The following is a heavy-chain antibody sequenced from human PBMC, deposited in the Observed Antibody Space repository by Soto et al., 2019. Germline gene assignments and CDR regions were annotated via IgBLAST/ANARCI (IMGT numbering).Heavy chain of an antibody. CDR3: AKDAYYDLSTGTGYYYYGLDV. V-gene: IGHV3-23*01. J-gene: IGHJ6*02. CDR1: GFTFSSYA. Sequence: RLSCAASGFTFSSYAMTWLRQSPGKGLEWVSVISATGDTIYYADSAEGRFTISRDNSNSTLFLQMDRLTADDTAVYFCAKDAYYDLSTGTGYYYYGLDVWGQGTTVTVSS. CDR2: ISATGDTI. D-gene: IGHD3-9*01.